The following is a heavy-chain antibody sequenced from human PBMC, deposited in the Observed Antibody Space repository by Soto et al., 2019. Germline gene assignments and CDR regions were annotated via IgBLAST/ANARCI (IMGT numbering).Heavy chain of an antibody. Sequence: GRSLRLSCAASGFTFNIYAMSWVRQTPGRGLEWVSAISSSGDSTYYADSVKGRFTISRDNSKNTVYLQMNSLRADDTAVYYCAQDQCSTTSCYGVLDYWGQGTQVTVSS. V-gene: IGHV3-23*01. J-gene: IGHJ4*02. CDR2: ISSSGDST. CDR1: GFTFNIYA. D-gene: IGHD2-2*01. CDR3: AQDQCSTTSCYGVLDY.